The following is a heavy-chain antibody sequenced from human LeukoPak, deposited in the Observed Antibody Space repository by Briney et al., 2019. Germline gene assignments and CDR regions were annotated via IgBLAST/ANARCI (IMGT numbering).Heavy chain of an antibody. J-gene: IGHJ4*02. V-gene: IGHV3-23*01. CDR2: ISGSGGST. CDR1: GFTFSHSA. D-gene: IGHD6-13*01. Sequence: GGSLRLSCAASGFTFSHSAMSWVRQAPGKGLEWVSAISGSGGSTYYADSVKGRFTISRDNSKNTLYLQMNSLRAEDTAVYYCAKGGAAAGKTEWGQGTLVTVSS. CDR3: AKGGAAAGKTE.